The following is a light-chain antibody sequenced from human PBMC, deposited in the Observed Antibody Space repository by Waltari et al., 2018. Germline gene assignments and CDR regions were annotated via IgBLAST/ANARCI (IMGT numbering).Light chain of an antibody. J-gene: IGKJ4*02. CDR3: QEYVSLPVT. V-gene: IGKV1-5*03. CDR1: QSVKSN. CDR2: KAS. Sequence: EIHMTQSPSSLSASLGDRATLTCRASQSVKSNLAWYQQEPGRAPKVLIHKASRLETGTPSRFSGSGYGTEFTLTISSLQPDDFAMYYCQEYVSLPVTFGGGTKVEI.